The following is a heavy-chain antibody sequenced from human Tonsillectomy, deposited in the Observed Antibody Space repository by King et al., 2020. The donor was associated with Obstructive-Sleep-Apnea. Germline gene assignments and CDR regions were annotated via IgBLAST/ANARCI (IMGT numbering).Heavy chain of an antibody. CDR2: ISAYNGNT. CDR1: GYTFTSYG. J-gene: IGHJ6*02. Sequence: VQLVESGAEVKKPGASVKVSCKASGYTFTSYGISWVRQAPGQGLEGRGWISAYNGNTNYAQKLQGGVTMTTDTSTSTAYMELRGVGSDDTAVYYCARVGITREGYYYGMDVWGQGTTVTVSS. V-gene: IGHV1-18*04. CDR3: ARVGITREGYYYGMDV. D-gene: IGHD7-27*01.